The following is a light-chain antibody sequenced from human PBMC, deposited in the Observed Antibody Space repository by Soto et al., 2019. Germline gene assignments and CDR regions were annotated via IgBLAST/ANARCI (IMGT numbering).Light chain of an antibody. CDR2: DAS. Sequence: EIVLTQSPDTLSLSPGERATLSCRASQSVGNNFLAWYQQKPGQAPTLLIYDASSRASGLPDRFSGSGSETDFTLTVSRLELEDFAVYFCHQYGTSPQTFGKGTKVDIK. CDR1: QSVGNNF. V-gene: IGKV3-20*01. J-gene: IGKJ1*01. CDR3: HQYGTSPQT.